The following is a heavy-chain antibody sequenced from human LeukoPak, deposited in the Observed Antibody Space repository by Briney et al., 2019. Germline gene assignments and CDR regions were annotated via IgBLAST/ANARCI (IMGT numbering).Heavy chain of an antibody. J-gene: IGHJ4*02. Sequence: ESGPTLVNPTQTLTLTCTFSGFSLSPSGVGVGWIRQPPGKALEWLALIYWNDDKRYSPSLKSRLTITKDTSKNQVVLTMTNMDPVDTATYYCAHIRILDTAMVFDYWGQGTLVTVSS. V-gene: IGHV2-5*01. D-gene: IGHD5-18*01. CDR1: GFSLSPSGVG. CDR2: IYWNDDK. CDR3: AHIRILDTAMVFDY.